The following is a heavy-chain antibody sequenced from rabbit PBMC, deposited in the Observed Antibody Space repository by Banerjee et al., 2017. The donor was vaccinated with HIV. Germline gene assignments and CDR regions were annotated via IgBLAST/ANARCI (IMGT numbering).Heavy chain of an antibody. CDR3: ARETSSGWGIVSFYFSL. D-gene: IGHD4-1*01. CDR2: INAVTGKA. J-gene: IGHJ4*01. V-gene: IGHV1S45*01. CDR1: GFSFSNKAV. Sequence: QEQLEESGGGLVRPEGSLKLSCTASGFSFSNKAVMCWVRQAPGKGLQWIACINAVTGKAVYANWAKGRFTISKTSSTTVTLQMTSLTAADTATYFCARETSSGWGIVSFYFSLWGQGTLVTVS.